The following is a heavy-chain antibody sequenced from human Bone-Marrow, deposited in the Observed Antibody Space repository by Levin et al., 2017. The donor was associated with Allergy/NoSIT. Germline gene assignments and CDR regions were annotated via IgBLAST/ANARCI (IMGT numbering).Heavy chain of an antibody. J-gene: IGHJ4*02. CDR2: IRSKAYGGTT. D-gene: IGHD3-3*01. CDR1: GFTFGDYA. Sequence: GGSLRLSCTASGFTFGDYAMSWVRQAPGKGLEWVGFIRSKAYGGTTEYAASVKGRFTISRDDSKSIAYLQMNSLKTEDTAVYYCTRDAKYYDFWSGYYGIDYWGQGTLVTVSS. CDR3: TRDAKYYDFWSGYYGIDY. V-gene: IGHV3-49*04.